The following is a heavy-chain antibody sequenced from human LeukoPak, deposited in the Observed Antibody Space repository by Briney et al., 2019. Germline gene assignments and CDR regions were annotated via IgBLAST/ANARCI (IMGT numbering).Heavy chain of an antibody. Sequence: SETLSLTCTVSGDSITSSAFYWGWIRQAPGKGLEWIGNIFHGGNTHYNPSLKSRVSISVDRSKNQVSLNLSSVTAADTAVYYCARQLGGGNADAFDIWGQGTMVTVSS. CDR2: IFHGGNT. CDR3: ARQLGGGNADAFDI. J-gene: IGHJ3*02. CDR1: GDSITSSAFY. V-gene: IGHV4-39*01. D-gene: IGHD4-23*01.